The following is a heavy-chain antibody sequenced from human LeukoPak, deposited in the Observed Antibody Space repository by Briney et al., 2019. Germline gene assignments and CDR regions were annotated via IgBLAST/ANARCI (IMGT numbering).Heavy chain of an antibody. V-gene: IGHV1-24*01. CDR1: GYTLTEFS. D-gene: IGHD5-24*01. Sequence: ASVKVSCKVSGYTLTEFSMHWVRQAPGKGLEWMGGFDPEDGKTIYAQKFQGRVTITADKSTSTAYMELSSLRSEDTAVYYCARDPRDGYKNDAFDIWGQGTMVTVSS. CDR3: ARDPRDGYKNDAFDI. CDR2: FDPEDGKT. J-gene: IGHJ3*02.